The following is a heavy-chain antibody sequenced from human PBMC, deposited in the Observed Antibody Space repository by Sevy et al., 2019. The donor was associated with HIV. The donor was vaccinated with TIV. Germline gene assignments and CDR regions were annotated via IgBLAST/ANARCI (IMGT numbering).Heavy chain of an antibody. CDR2: INPSGGST. CDR3: GRVYHYDYSGPGY. V-gene: IGHV1-46*01. CDR1: GYTFTNYY. J-gene: IGHJ4*02. D-gene: IGHD3-22*01. Sequence: ASVKVSCKAFGYTFTNYYMHWVRQAPGQGLEWMGVINPSGGSTNYAQKFQGRLTMTRDTSTSTVYKELSSLRSEDTAVYYCGRVYHYDYSGPGYWGQGTLVTVSS.